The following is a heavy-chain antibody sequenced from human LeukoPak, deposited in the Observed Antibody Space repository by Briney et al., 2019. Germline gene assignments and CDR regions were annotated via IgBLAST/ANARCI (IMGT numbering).Heavy chain of an antibody. CDR1: GFTFNTYA. CDR3: ARELRLRGYFDY. CDR2: ISDNGRRQ. J-gene: IGHJ4*02. Sequence: PGGSLSLSCAASGFTFNTYAMHWVRQAPGKGLEWVAVISDNGRRQYYADSVKGRFTISRDNSKNMLYLQMNSLRVEDTAVYYCARELRLRGYFDYWGQGTLVTVSS. D-gene: IGHD3-10*01. V-gene: IGHV3-30*04.